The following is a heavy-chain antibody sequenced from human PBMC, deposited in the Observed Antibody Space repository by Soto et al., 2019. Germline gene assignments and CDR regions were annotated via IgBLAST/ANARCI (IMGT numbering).Heavy chain of an antibody. Sequence: QLQLQESGPGLVKPSETLSLTCTVSGGSISSSSYYWGWIRQPPGKGLEWIGSIYYSGSTYYNPSLKSRVTISVDTSKNQFSLKLSSVTAADTAVYYCARQGVSRFFDYWGQGTLVTVSS. CDR2: IYYSGST. CDR3: ARQGVSRFFDY. CDR1: GGSISSSSYY. J-gene: IGHJ4*02. D-gene: IGHD3-16*01. V-gene: IGHV4-39*01.